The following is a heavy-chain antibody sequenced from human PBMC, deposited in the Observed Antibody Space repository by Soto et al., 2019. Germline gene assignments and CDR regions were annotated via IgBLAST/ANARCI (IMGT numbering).Heavy chain of an antibody. CDR1: GFTVSSNY. CDR2: IYSGGST. Sequence: GGSLRLSCAASGFTVSSNYMSWVRQAPGKGLEWVSVIYSGGSTYYADSVKGRFTISRDNSKNTLYLQMNSLRAEDTAAYYCARDSRVQLYSGYYYYYGMDVWGQGTTVTVSS. D-gene: IGHD5-12*01. J-gene: IGHJ6*02. CDR3: ARDSRVQLYSGYYYYYGMDV. V-gene: IGHV3-53*01.